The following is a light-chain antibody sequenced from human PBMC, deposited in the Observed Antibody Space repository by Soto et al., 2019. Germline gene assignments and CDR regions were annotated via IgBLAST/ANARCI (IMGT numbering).Light chain of an antibody. V-gene: IGKV3-11*01. CDR3: QQRSNWPPSLT. CDR2: DAS. CDR1: QSVSSY. Sequence: EIVLTQSPATLFLSPGERATLSCRASQSVSSYLAWYQQKPGQAPRLLIYDASNRATGIPARFSGSGYGTDFTLTISSLEPEDFAVYYCQQRSNWPPSLTFGGGTKVEIK. J-gene: IGKJ4*01.